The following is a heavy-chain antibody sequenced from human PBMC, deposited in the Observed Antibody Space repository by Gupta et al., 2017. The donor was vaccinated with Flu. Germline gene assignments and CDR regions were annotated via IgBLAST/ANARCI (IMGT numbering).Heavy chain of an antibody. CDR3: ARVLVPGIVVVPAPAGGQFDP. V-gene: IGHV4-34*01. J-gene: IGHJ5*02. D-gene: IGHD2-2*01. CDR2: INHSGST. Sequence: LEWIGEINHSGSTNYNPSLKSRVTISVDTSKNQFSLKLSSVTAADTAVYYCARVLVPGIVVVPAPAGGQFDPWGQGTLVTVSS.